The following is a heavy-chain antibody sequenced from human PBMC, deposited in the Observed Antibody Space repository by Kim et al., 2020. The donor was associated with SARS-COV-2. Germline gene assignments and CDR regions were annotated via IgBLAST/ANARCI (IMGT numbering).Heavy chain of an antibody. V-gene: IGHV1-69*13. CDR3: ARNHFLIAADGEAPFDP. Sequence: SVKVSCKASGGTFSSYAISWVRQAPGQGLEWMGGIIPIFGTANYAQKFQGRVTITADESTSTAYMELSSLRSEDTAVYYCARNHFLIAADGEAPFDPWGQGTLVTVSS. D-gene: IGHD6-13*01. CDR2: IIPIFGTA. CDR1: GGTFSSYA. J-gene: IGHJ5*02.